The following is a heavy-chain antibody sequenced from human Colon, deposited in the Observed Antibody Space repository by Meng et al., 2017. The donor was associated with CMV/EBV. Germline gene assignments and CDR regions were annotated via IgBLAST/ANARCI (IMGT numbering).Heavy chain of an antibody. CDR3: SREVGFYQNSFDI. CDR2: ISGTSPTI. Sequence: GESLKISCAASGFMFRTYNMNWVRLTPGKGLEWISFISGTSPTIYYADSVKGRFTISRDDARKTLFLEMKSLRGEDTGVYYCSREVGFYQNSFDIWGQGTMVTVSS. V-gene: IGHV3-48*04. D-gene: IGHD2-2*01. CDR1: GFMFRTYN. J-gene: IGHJ3*02.